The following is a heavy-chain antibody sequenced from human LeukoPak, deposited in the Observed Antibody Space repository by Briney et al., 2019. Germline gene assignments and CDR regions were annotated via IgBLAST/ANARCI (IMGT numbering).Heavy chain of an antibody. J-gene: IGHJ4*02. CDR2: IYYSGST. CDR3: AREFGHCYGDNCFYFFDT. CDR1: GGSISSYY. V-gene: IGHV4-59*01. D-gene: IGHD4-23*01. Sequence: PSETLSLTCTVSGGSISSYYWNWIRQPPGKGLEWIGYIYYSGSTNYNPSLKSRVTISVDTSKNQFSLKLSSVTAADTAVYYCAREFGHCYGDNCFYFFDTWGQGFRVTVSS.